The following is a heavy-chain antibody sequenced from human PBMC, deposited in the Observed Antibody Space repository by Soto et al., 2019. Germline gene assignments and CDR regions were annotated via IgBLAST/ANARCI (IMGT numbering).Heavy chain of an antibody. J-gene: IGHJ4*02. V-gene: IGHV3-23*01. CDR3: AKDQGVSGAYTYGYDY. D-gene: IGHD5-18*01. CDR2: ISGSGIST. CDR1: GFTFSQFA. Sequence: EVQVLESGGGSVQPGGSLRLSCVASGFTFSQFAMSWVRQAPGKGLEWVSAISGSGISTYKADSVKGRFTISRDNSQNTLYLQMDSLRAEDTAVYYCAKDQGVSGAYTYGYDYWGQGTLVTVSS.